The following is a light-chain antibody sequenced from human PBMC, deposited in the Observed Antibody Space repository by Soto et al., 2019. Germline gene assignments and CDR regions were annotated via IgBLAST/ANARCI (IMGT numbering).Light chain of an antibody. CDR3: QQLGTYPLT. V-gene: IGKV1-9*01. J-gene: IGKJ5*01. Sequence: LLTQSPSSLSASVGDRVTITCRASQGIGSYLAWYQQEPGKAPKLLIYAASTLQTGVPSRFSGSGSGTDSTPTISSLQPEDFATYYCQQLGTYPLTFGQGTRLESK. CDR2: AAS. CDR1: QGIGSY.